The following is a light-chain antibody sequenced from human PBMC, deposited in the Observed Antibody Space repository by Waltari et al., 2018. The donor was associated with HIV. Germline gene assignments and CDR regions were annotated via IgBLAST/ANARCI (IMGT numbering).Light chain of an antibody. V-gene: IGLV1-44*01. Sequence: QSVLTQHPSASGTPGLRVPISCSGSYPNLGSNTVNWFQQLPGTAPKLLIYTNNQRPSGVPDRFSGSKSGTSASLAISGLQSEDEADYYCATWDDNLNGLVLFGGGTKLTVL. CDR3: ATWDDNLNGLVL. CDR2: TNN. CDR1: YPNLGSNT. J-gene: IGLJ2*01.